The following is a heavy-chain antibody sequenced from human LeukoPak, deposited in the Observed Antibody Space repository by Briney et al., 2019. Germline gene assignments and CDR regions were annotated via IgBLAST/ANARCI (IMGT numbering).Heavy chain of an antibody. J-gene: IGHJ4*02. CDR3: ARAGTYYYDSSGYSHTDY. D-gene: IGHD3-22*01. CDR1: VYTFTSYY. Sequence: ASVKVSCKASVYTFTSYYMHWVRQAPGQGLEWMGIINPSGGSTSYAQKFQGRVTMTRDTSTSTVYMELSSLRSEDTAVYYCARAGTYYYDSSGYSHTDYWGQGTLVTVSS. V-gene: IGHV1-46*01. CDR2: INPSGGST.